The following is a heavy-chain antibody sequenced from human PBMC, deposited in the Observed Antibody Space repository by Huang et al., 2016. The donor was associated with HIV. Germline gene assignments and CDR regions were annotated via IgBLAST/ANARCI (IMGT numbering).Heavy chain of an antibody. D-gene: IGHD3-10*01. J-gene: IGHJ1*01. V-gene: IGHV3-74*02. CDR1: GLTFSTFW. CDR2: MDRDGGST. CDR3: VSGFRSFHH. Sequence: EVHLADSGGGLVRPGGSLRLSCVASGLTFSTFWMHWVRQVPGQGLGWLSQMDRDGGSTNYADSVKGRFTISRDNAKNRLYLQMNNLRGEDTAMYYCVSGFRSFHHWGQGTLVTVSS.